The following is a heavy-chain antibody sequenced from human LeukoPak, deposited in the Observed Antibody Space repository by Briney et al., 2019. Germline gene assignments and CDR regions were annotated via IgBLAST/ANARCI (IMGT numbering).Heavy chain of an antibody. J-gene: IGHJ6*02. V-gene: IGHV3-30*04. CDR2: ISYDGSNK. Sequence: GRSLRLSCAASGFTFISYAMHWVRQAPGKGLEWVAVISYDGSNKYYTDSVKGRFTISRDNSKNTLYLQMNSLRAEDTAVYYCARGVLWFGQLLTAYYYYYGVDVWGQGTTVTVSS. D-gene: IGHD3-10*01. CDR3: ARGVLWFGQLLTAYYYYYGVDV. CDR1: GFTFISYA.